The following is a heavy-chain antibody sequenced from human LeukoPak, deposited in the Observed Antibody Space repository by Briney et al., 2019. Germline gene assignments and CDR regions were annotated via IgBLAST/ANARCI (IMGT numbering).Heavy chain of an antibody. Sequence: GASVKVSCKASGYTFTDYYMHWVRQPPGQGLERMGWINPNSGGTNYAQKFQGRVTMTRDTSISTAYMDLSRLISGDTAVYYCARDRGKISDYFGSGSSLHYCMDVWGKGTTVTVSS. J-gene: IGHJ6*03. D-gene: IGHD3-10*01. CDR3: ARDRGKISDYFGSGSSLHYCMDV. V-gene: IGHV1-2*02. CDR1: GYTFTDYY. CDR2: INPNSGGT.